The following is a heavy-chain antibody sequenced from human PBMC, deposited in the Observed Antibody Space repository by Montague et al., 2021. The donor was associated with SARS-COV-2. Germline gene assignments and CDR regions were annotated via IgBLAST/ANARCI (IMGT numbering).Heavy chain of an antibody. Sequence: ETLSLTCAVYGESFSGFFWSWIRQSPGKGLEWIAEINHSGTTNYNFNPSLRSRVTISVDTSKSQFSLKLSSVTAADTGVYYCARWDPQTLTLIGLRGKSASDYWGQGTLVPVSS. CDR1: GESFSGFF. V-gene: IGHV4-34*01. J-gene: IGHJ4*02. D-gene: IGHD4-23*01. CDR3: ARWDPQTLTLIGLRGKSASDY. CDR2: INHSGTT.